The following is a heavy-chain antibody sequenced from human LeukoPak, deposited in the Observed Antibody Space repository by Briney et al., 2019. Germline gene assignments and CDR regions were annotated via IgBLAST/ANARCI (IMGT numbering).Heavy chain of an antibody. D-gene: IGHD3-22*01. CDR3: ARGDYDSREEGWFDP. Sequence: GGSLRLSCAASGFTFSSYAMHWVRQAPGKGLEWVAVISYDGSNKYYADSVKGRFTISRDNSKNTLYLQMNSLRAEDTAVYYCARGDYDSREEGWFDPWGQGTLVTVSS. CDR2: ISYDGSNK. J-gene: IGHJ5*02. V-gene: IGHV3-30*04. CDR1: GFTFSSYA.